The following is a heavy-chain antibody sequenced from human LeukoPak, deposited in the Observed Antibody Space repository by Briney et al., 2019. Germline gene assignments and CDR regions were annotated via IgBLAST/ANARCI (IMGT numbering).Heavy chain of an antibody. Sequence: SVKVSCKASGYTFTSYYMHWVRQAPGQGLEWMGRIIPIFGTANYAQKFQGRVTITTDESTSTAYMELSSLRSEDTAVYYCARGSYYYDSSGLDYWGQGTLVTVSS. CDR3: ARGSYYYDSSGLDY. D-gene: IGHD3-22*01. CDR1: GYTFTSYY. CDR2: IIPIFGTA. J-gene: IGHJ4*02. V-gene: IGHV1-69*05.